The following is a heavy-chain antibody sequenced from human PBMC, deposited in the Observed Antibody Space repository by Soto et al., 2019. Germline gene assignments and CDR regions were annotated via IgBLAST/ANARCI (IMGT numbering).Heavy chain of an antibody. CDR1: GFTFGSYS. V-gene: IGHV3-21*04. CDR2: ISSSSSYI. Sequence: GGSLRLSCAASGFTFGSYSMNWVRQAPGKGLEWVSSISSSSSYIYYADSVKGRFTISRDNSKNTLYLQMNSLRAEDTAVYYCAKDPPSSVVVVAATNDYWGQGTLVTVSS. CDR3: AKDPPSSVVVVAATNDY. D-gene: IGHD2-15*01. J-gene: IGHJ4*02.